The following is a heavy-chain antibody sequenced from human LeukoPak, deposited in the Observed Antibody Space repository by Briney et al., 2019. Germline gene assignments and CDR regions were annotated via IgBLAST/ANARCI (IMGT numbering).Heavy chain of an antibody. V-gene: IGHV4-34*01. D-gene: IGHD2-2*01. CDR2: INHSGST. CDR1: GGSFRGYY. CDR3: ASTERCSTTCPLDY. Sequence: PAETLSLTCAVYGGSFRGYYWSWLRQPPGKGLEWIGEINHSGSTNYNPSLKSRVTISLDTSMKKFSLKLNSVTAADTAVYYCASTERCSTTCPLDYWGQGTLVTVSS. J-gene: IGHJ4*02.